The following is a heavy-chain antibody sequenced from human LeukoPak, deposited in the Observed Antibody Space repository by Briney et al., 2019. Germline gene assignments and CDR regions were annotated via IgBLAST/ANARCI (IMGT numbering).Heavy chain of an antibody. CDR2: INPNSGGT. CDR1: GYTFTGYY. J-gene: IGHJ6*02. V-gene: IGHV1-2*02. D-gene: IGHD2-2*01. Sequence: ASVKVSCKASGYTFTGYYMHWVRQAPGQGLEWMGWINPNSGGTNYAQKFQGRVTMTRDTSVSTAYMELSRLRSDDTAVYYCARAPPLSGYCSSTSCLTYGMDVWGQGTTVTASS. CDR3: ARAPPLSGYCSSTSCLTYGMDV.